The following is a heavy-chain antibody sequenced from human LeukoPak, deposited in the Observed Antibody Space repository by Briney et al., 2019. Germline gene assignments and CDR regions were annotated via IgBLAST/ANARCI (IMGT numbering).Heavy chain of an antibody. V-gene: IGHV4-59*01. D-gene: IGHD2-8*01. J-gene: IGHJ6*03. CDR2: IYYSGST. CDR1: GGSISSYY. CDR3: ARDQRMVYAPYYYYYMDV. Sequence: SETLSLTCTVSGGSISSYYWSWIRQPPGKGLEWIGYIYYSGSTNYNHSLKSRVTISVDTSKNQFSLKLSSVTAADTAVYYCARDQRMVYAPYYYYYMDVWGKGTTVTVSS.